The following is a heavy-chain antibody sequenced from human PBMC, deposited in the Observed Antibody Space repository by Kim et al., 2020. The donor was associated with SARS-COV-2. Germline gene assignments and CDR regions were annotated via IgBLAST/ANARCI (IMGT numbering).Heavy chain of an antibody. Sequence: TPSLKSRVTISVDTSRNQFSLKLGAVTAADTAEYYCARDIVGATTDACDIWGQGTMVTVSS. CDR3: ARDIVGATTDACDI. D-gene: IGHD1-26*01. V-gene: IGHV4-59*01. J-gene: IGHJ3*02.